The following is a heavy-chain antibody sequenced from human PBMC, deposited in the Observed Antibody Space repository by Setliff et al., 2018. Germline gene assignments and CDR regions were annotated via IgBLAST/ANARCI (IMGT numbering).Heavy chain of an antibody. Sequence: ASVKVSCKASGYTFTSYGISWVRQAPGQGLEWMGWISAYNANTNYAQKLQGRVTMTTDTSTSTAYMELSSLRSEDTAVYYCARAQSWSGGPYYFDNWGQGTLVTVSS. CDR3: ARAQSWSGGPYYFDN. D-gene: IGHD3-3*01. V-gene: IGHV1-18*01. J-gene: IGHJ4*02. CDR2: ISAYNANT. CDR1: GYTFTSYG.